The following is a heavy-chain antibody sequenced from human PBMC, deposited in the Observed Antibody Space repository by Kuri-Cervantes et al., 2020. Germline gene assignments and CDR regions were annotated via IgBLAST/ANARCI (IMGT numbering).Heavy chain of an antibody. V-gene: IGHV1-58*02. CDR2: IVVGSGNT. D-gene: IGHD1-26*01. Sequence: KISCKASGFTFTSSAMQWVRQARGQRLEWIGWIVVGSGNTNYAQKFQERVTITRDMSTSTAYMELSSLRSEDTAVYYCAADSGSYRGWFDPWGQGTLVTVSS. CDR3: AADSGSYRGWFDP. J-gene: IGHJ5*02. CDR1: GFTFTSSA.